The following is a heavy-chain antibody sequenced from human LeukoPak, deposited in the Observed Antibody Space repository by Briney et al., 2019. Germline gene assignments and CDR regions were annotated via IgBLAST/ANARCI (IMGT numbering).Heavy chain of an antibody. D-gene: IGHD2-2*01. Sequence: GGPLRLSCAASEFSFSTNWMHWVRQTPGKGLEWVAELNEDGSVKYYVDSVKGRFTISRDNAKSLLFLQMYNLRTEDTGVYFCANVPRSTVSYWGRGTLVTVSS. V-gene: IGHV3-7*01. J-gene: IGHJ4*02. CDR3: ANVPRSTVSY. CDR1: EFSFSTNW. CDR2: LNEDGSVK.